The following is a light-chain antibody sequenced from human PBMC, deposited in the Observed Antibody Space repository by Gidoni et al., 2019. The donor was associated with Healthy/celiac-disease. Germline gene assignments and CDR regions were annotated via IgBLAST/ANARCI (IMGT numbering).Light chain of an antibody. J-gene: IGLJ2*01. CDR2: GKN. Sequence: SSELTQDPAVSVALGQTVRITCQGDSLRSYYASWDQQKPGQAPVLVIYGKNNRPSGIPDRFSGSSSGNTASLTITGAQAEDEADYYCNSRDSSGTHVVFGGGTKLTVL. V-gene: IGLV3-19*01. CDR3: NSRDSSGTHVV. CDR1: SLRSYY.